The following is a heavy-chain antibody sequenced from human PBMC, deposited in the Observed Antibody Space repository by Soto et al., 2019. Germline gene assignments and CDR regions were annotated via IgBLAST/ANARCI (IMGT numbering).Heavy chain of an antibody. Sequence: SETLSLTCTVSGGSFTSNNWWTWVRQPPGQGLEWIGEIYRTGSTNYNPSLKSRVTISLDKSENQFSLKVTSLTAADTAVYYCASRDPGTSVDYWGQGTLVTVSS. V-gene: IGHV4-4*02. CDR3: ASRDPGTSVDY. J-gene: IGHJ4*02. D-gene: IGHD1-7*01. CDR1: GGSFTSNNW. CDR2: IYRTGST.